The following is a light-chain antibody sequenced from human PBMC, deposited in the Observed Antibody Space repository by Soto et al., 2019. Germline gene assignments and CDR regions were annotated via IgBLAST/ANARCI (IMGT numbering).Light chain of an antibody. CDR1: SSNIGDYKY. J-gene: IGLJ3*02. Sequence: QSVLTQPPSASGSPGQSVTIPCTGSSSNIGDYKYVSWYQHHPGKAPKLMIYEVSERPSGVPDRFSGSKSGNTASLTVSGLQADDEADYYGYSHAGGLGGGTKLTVL. CDR2: EVS. V-gene: IGLV2-8*01. CDR3: YSHAGG.